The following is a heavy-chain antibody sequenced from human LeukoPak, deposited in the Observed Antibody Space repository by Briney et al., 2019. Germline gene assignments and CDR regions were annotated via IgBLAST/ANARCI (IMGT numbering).Heavy chain of an antibody. CDR3: AKDHLGGHYYDSSGYSDY. CDR2: ISYDGSNK. V-gene: IGHV3-30-3*01. J-gene: IGHJ4*02. D-gene: IGHD3-22*01. CDR1: GFTFSSYA. Sequence: GRSLRLSCAASGFTFSSYAMHWVRQAPGKGLEWVAVISYDGSNKYYADSVKGRFTISRDNSKNTLYLQMNSLRAEDTAVYYCAKDHLGGHYYDSSGYSDYWGQGTLVTVSS.